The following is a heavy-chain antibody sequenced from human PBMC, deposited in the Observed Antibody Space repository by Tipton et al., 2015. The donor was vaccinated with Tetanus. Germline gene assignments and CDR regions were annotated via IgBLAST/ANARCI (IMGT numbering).Heavy chain of an antibody. J-gene: IGHJ4*02. Sequence: TLSLTCTVSGGSISSSSYYWGWIRQPPGKGLEWIGSIYYSGSTNYNPSLKSRVTISVDTSKNQFSLKLSSVTAADTAVYYCARGRLTSYYDFWSGPPRPSYYFDYWGQGTLVTVSS. CDR1: GGSISSSSYY. CDR3: ARGRLTSYYDFWSGPPRPSYYFDY. D-gene: IGHD3-3*01. CDR2: IYYSGST. V-gene: IGHV4-39*07.